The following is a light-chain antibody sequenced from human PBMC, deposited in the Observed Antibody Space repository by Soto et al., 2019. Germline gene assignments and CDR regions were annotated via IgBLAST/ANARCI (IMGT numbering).Light chain of an antibody. V-gene: IGKV1-5*01. CDR2: DAS. J-gene: IGKJ5*01. Sequence: DIQMTQSPSSLSASVGDRVTITCRASQGISYHVAWYQQKPGKAPKLLIYDASSLESGVPSRFSGSGSGTEFTLTISSLQPDDFATYYCQQYNSYSITFGQGTRLEIK. CDR1: QGISYH. CDR3: QQYNSYSIT.